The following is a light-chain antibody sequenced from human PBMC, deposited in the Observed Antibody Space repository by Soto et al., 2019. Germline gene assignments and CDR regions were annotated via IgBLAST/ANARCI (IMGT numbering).Light chain of an antibody. Sequence: QPGLTQPRSVSGSPGESFSISCTGTSSDVGGYSYVSWYQQHPGKAPKVMIYDVSKRPSGVPDRFSGSKSGNTASLTISGLQSEDEADYYCCSYAGRYTYVFGTGTKVTVL. CDR2: DVS. V-gene: IGLV2-11*01. CDR1: SSDVGGYSY. J-gene: IGLJ1*01. CDR3: CSYAGRYTYV.